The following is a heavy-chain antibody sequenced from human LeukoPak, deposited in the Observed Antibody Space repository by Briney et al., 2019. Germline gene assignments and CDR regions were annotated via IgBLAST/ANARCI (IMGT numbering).Heavy chain of an antibody. CDR1: GGSISSYY. V-gene: IGHV4-59*01. Sequence: SETLSLTCTVSGGSISSYYWSWIRQPPGKGLEWIGYIYYSGSTNYNPSLKSRVTISVDTSKNQCSLKLSSVTAADTAVYYCARGVDFDYWGQGTLVTVSS. D-gene: IGHD3-10*01. CDR2: IYYSGST. CDR3: ARGVDFDY. J-gene: IGHJ4*02.